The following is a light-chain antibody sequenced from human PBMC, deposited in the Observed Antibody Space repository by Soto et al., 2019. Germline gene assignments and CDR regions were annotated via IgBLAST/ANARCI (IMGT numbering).Light chain of an antibody. CDR3: QTWGTGINYV. CDR1: SGHSSYA. J-gene: IGLJ1*01. Sequence: QSVLTQSPSASACLGASVKLTCTLSSGHSSYAIAWHQQQPEKGPRYLMKVNSDGSHTKGDGIPDRFSGSSSGAERYLIISSLQSEDEADYCCQTWGTGINYVFGTGTKLTVL. V-gene: IGLV4-69*01. CDR2: VNSDGSH.